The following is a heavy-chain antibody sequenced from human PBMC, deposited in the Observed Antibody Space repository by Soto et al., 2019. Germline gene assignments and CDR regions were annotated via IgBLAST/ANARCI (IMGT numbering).Heavy chain of an antibody. D-gene: IGHD3-9*01. CDR3: ARNLMDYDILTGYNMAYDFDY. CDR2: INAGNGNT. J-gene: IGHJ4*02. V-gene: IGHV1-3*01. CDR1: GYTFTSYA. Sequence: QVQLVQSGAEVKKPGASVKVSCKASGYTFTSYAMHWVRQAPGQRLEWMGWINAGNGNTKYSQKFQGRVTITRDTSASIAYMELSSLRSEDTAVYYCARNLMDYDILTGYNMAYDFDYWGQGTLVTVSS.